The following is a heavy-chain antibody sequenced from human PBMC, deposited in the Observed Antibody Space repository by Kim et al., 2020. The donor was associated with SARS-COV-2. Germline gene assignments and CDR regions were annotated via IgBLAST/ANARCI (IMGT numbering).Heavy chain of an antibody. Sequence: GGSLRLSCAASGFTFSSYGMHWVRQAPGKGLEWVAVIWYDGSNKYYADSLKGRFTISRDNSKNTLYLQMNSLRAEDTAVYYCARDHPALADAAEYFQYWGQGTLVTVSS. J-gene: IGHJ1*01. CDR3: ARDHPALADAAEYFQY. CDR2: IWYDGSNK. CDR1: GFTFSSYG. V-gene: IGHV3-33*01. D-gene: IGHD6-19*01.